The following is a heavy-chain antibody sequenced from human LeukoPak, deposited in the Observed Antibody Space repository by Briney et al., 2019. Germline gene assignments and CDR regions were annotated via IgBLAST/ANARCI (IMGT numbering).Heavy chain of an antibody. CDR2: ISSSGGTI. CDR3: AELGITMIGGV. D-gene: IGHD3-10*02. V-gene: IGHV3-48*03. CDR1: GFTFSSYE. J-gene: IGHJ6*04. Sequence: GGSLRLSCAASGFTFSSYEMNWVRQAPGKGLEWVSYISSSGGTIYYANSVKGRFTISRDNAKNSLYLQMNSLRAEDTAVYYCAELGITMIGGVWGKGTTVTISS.